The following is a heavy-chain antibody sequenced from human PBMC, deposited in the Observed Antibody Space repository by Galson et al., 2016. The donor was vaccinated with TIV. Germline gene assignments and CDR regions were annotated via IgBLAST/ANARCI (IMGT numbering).Heavy chain of an antibody. CDR2: VYKTGST. CDR3: ARDEGGVYSGSNYLGWFDP. D-gene: IGHD1-26*01. CDR1: GFTFSNYP. J-gene: IGHJ5*02. Sequence: LRLSCAASGFTFSNYPMHWVRQTPGKGLEWIGSVYKTGSTYYNPSLASRVAISLDKSKNQFSLRLYSVTAADTAVYYCARDEGGVYSGSNYLGWFDPWGQGTLVAVSS. V-gene: IGHV4-38-2*02.